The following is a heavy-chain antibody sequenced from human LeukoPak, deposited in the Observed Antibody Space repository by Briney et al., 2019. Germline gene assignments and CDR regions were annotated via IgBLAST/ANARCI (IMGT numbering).Heavy chain of an antibody. CDR2: INWNSDSI. V-gene: IGHV3-9*01. CDR3: ARDRPQQWLVRGQRGYYYYMDV. D-gene: IGHD6-19*01. Sequence: GGSLRLSCAVSGFTFDDYAMHWVRQVPGKGLEWVSGINWNSDSIGYAVRGRFTISRDIAKNSLYLQMNSLRAEDTAVYYCARDRPQQWLVRGQRGYYYYMDVWGKGTTVTISS. CDR1: GFTFDDYA. J-gene: IGHJ6*03.